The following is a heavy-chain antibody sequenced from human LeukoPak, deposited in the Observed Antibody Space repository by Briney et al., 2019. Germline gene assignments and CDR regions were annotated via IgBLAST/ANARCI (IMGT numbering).Heavy chain of an antibody. CDR1: GGTFSSYA. V-gene: IGHV1-69*13. D-gene: IGHD2-15*01. CDR3: ARDQGYCSGGSCYPLDY. CDR2: IIPIFGTA. J-gene: IGHJ4*02. Sequence: ASVKVPCKASGGTFSSYAISWVRQAPGQGLEWMGGIIPIFGTAIYAQKFQGRVTITADESTSTAYMELSSLRSEDTAVYYCARDQGYCSGGSCYPLDYWGQGTLVTVSS.